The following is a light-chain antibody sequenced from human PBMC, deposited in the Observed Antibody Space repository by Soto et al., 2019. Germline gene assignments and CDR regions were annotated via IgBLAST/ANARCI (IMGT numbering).Light chain of an antibody. Sequence: QSVLTQPPSASGTPGHRVTISCSGSSSNIGSKTVNWYQQIPGTAPKLLIYRSNQRPSGVPDRFSGSKSGTSASLAISGLQSEDEADYYCAAWDDSLSAWVFGGGTKLTVL. J-gene: IGLJ3*02. V-gene: IGLV1-44*01. CDR3: AAWDDSLSAWV. CDR1: SSNIGSKT. CDR2: RSN.